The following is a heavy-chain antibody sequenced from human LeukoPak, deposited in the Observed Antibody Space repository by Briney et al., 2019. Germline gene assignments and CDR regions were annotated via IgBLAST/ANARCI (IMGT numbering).Heavy chain of an antibody. CDR1: GFTFSNYA. J-gene: IGHJ6*02. CDR3: AKDVRPGGGGMDV. V-gene: IGHV3-23*01. D-gene: IGHD3-10*02. Sequence: GGSLRLSCAASGFTFSNYAMSWVRQAPGKGLEWVSTISDNGRSTHYADSVKGRFTISRDNSKNTLDLQMNSLKAEDTAIYYCAKDVRPGGGGMDVWGQGTTVTVSS. CDR2: ISDNGRST.